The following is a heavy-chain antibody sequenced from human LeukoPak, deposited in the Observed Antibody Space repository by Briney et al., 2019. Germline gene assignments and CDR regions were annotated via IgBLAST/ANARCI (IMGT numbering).Heavy chain of an antibody. D-gene: IGHD3-22*01. V-gene: IGHV3-21*01. CDR3: ARGSTAMYYYDSPGAFDI. Sequence: GGSLRLSCAASGFTFSSYSMNWVRQAPGKGLEWVSSIGSSSYIYSADSVKGRFTISRDNAKNSLYLQMNSLRAEDTAVYYCARGSTAMYYYDSPGAFDIWGQGTMVTVSS. CDR2: IGSSSYI. J-gene: IGHJ3*02. CDR1: GFTFSSYS.